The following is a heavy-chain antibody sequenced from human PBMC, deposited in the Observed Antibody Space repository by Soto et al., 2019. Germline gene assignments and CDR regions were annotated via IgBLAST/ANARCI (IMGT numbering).Heavy chain of an antibody. D-gene: IGHD6-19*01. CDR2: FDNTGST. Sequence: EAQLVQSGGGFIQPGGSLRLSCAASGFPVSGSYLSWVRQAPGQGLEWVSAFDNTGSTYYADSGKGRFTISRDDSENTLYLQMTGLRDDDTAVYYCARGRGWCDYWGQGTLVTVSS. CDR1: GFPVSGSY. V-gene: IGHV3-53*01. CDR3: ARGRGWCDY. J-gene: IGHJ4*02.